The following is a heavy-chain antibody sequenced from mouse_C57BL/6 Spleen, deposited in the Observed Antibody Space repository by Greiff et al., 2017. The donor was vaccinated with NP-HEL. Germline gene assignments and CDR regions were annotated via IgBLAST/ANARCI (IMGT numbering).Heavy chain of an antibody. CDR3: TRGRAIYYDYYYAMDY. D-gene: IGHD2-4*01. CDR1: GYTFTDYE. V-gene: IGHV1-15*01. J-gene: IGHJ4*01. Sequence: QVHVKQSGAELVRPGASVTLSCKASGYTFTDYEMHWVKQTPVHGLEWIGAIDPETGGTAYNQKFKGKAILTADKSSSTAYMELRSLTSEDSAVYYCTRGRAIYYDYYYAMDYWGQGTSVTVSS. CDR2: IDPETGGT.